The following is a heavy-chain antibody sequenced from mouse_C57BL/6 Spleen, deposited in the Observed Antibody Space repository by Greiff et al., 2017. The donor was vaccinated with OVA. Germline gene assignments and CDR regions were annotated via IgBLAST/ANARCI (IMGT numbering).Heavy chain of an antibody. Sequence: EVKLQQSGPELVKPGASVKIPCKASGYTFTDYNMDWVKQSHGKSLEWIGDINPNNGGTIYNQKFKGKATLTVDKSSSTAYMELRSLTSEDTAVYYCARGGSSYPYYAMDYWGQGTSVTVSS. D-gene: IGHD1-1*01. V-gene: IGHV1-18*01. CDR1: GYTFTDYN. J-gene: IGHJ4*01. CDR3: ARGGSSYPYYAMDY. CDR2: INPNNGGT.